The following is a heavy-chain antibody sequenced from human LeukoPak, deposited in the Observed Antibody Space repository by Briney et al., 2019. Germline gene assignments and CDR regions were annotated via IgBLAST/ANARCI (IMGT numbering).Heavy chain of an antibody. J-gene: IGHJ4*02. CDR1: GFTFSSYA. CDR2: ISYDGSNK. D-gene: IGHD3-22*01. V-gene: IGHV3-30-3*01. Sequence: GGSLRLSCAASGFTFSSYAMHWVRQAPGKGLEWVAVISYDGSNKYYADSVKGRFTISRDNSKNTLYLQMNSLRAEDTAVYYCARDRRGTYYYDSSGYCFDYWGQGILVTVSS. CDR3: ARDRRGTYYYDSSGYCFDY.